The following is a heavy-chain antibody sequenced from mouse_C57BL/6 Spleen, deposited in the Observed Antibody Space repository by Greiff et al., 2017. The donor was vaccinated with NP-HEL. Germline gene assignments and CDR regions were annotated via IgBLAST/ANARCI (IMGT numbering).Heavy chain of an antibody. CDR3: ARTPLITTVVATNDY. Sequence: VQLKQSGAELVKPGASVKLSCTASRFNIKDYYMHWVKQRTEQGLEWIGRIDPEDGETKYAPKFQGKATITADTSSNTAYLQLSSLTSEDTAVYYCARTPLITTVVATNDYWGQGTTLTVSS. J-gene: IGHJ2*01. CDR1: RFNIKDYY. CDR2: IDPEDGET. V-gene: IGHV14-2*01. D-gene: IGHD1-1*01.